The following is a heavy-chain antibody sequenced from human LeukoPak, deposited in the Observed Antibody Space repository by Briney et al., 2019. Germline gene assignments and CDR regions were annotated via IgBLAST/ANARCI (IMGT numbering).Heavy chain of an antibody. V-gene: IGHV1-69*01. J-gene: IGHJ4*02. CDR3: ATGLPYYDSSGYSGE. CDR1: GGTFSSYA. Sequence: SVKVSCKASGGTFSSYAISWVRQAPGQGLEWMGGIIPIFGTANYAQKFQGRVTITADESTSTAYMELSSLRSEDTAVYYCATGLPYYDSSGYSGEWGQGTLVTVSS. D-gene: IGHD3-22*01. CDR2: IIPIFGTA.